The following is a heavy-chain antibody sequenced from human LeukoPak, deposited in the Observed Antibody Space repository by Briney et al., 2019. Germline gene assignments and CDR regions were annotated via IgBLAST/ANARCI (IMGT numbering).Heavy chain of an antibody. CDR1: GGTFTIYA. CDR3: ARDQKHLHSSSWPGPLYFDL. V-gene: IGHV1-69*04. Sequence: SVTVSFMASGGTFTIYAIRSVRPAPGQGLEWMGRIIPILGIANYAQKFQGRVTITADKSTSTAYMELSSLRSEDTAVYYCARDQKHLHSSSWPGPLYFDLWGRGTLVTVSS. J-gene: IGHJ2*01. CDR2: IIPILGIA. D-gene: IGHD6-13*01.